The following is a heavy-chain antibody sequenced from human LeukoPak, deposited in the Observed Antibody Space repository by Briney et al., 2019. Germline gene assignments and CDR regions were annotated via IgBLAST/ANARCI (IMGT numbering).Heavy chain of an antibody. CDR1: GFTVSSNY. CDR3: ARGPPYYDILTGPPLDAFDI. CDR2: IYSGGST. V-gene: IGHV3-66*02. Sequence: GGSLSLSCAASGFTVSSNYMSWVRQAPGKGLEWVSVIYSGGSTYYADSVKGRFTISRDNSKNTLYLQMNSLRAEDTAVYYCARGPPYYDILTGPPLDAFDIWGQGTMVTVSS. D-gene: IGHD3-9*01. J-gene: IGHJ3*02.